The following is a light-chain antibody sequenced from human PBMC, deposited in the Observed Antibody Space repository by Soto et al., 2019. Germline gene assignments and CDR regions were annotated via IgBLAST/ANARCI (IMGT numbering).Light chain of an antibody. CDR2: KAS. CDR1: QSISSW. Sequence: DIQMTQSPSTLSASVRDRVTITCRASQSISSWLAWYQQKPGKAPKLLIYKASSLESGVPSRFSSSRSWTEFTLTISSLQPDDFATYYCQQYNSYPYTFGQGTKLEIK. CDR3: QQYNSYPYT. J-gene: IGKJ2*01. V-gene: IGKV1-5*03.